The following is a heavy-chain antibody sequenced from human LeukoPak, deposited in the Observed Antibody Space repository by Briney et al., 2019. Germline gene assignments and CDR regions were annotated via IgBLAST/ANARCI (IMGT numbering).Heavy chain of an antibody. J-gene: IGHJ4*02. CDR3: ARDLGWRDSSGSSDY. V-gene: IGHV1-18*04. CDR1: GYTFTSYY. D-gene: IGHD3-22*01. CDR2: ISAYNGNT. Sequence: VASVKVSCKASGYTFTSYYMHWVRQAPGQGLEWMGWISAYNGNTNYAQKLQGRVTMTTDTSTSTAYMELRSLRSDDTAVYYCARDLGWRDSSGSSDYWGQGTLVTVSS.